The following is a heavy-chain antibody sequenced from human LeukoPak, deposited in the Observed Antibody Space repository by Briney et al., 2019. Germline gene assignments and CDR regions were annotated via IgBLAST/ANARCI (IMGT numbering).Heavy chain of an antibody. J-gene: IGHJ4*02. Sequence: GESLRLSCAASGFTVSDNYMSLVRQAPGKGLEWVSGIYSGGRTYYADSVKGRFTISRDNSKNTLYLQMNSLRAEDTAVYYCARDTHNWNVFWGQGTLVTVSS. CDR1: GFTVSDNY. D-gene: IGHD1-20*01. V-gene: IGHV3-66*02. CDR3: ARDTHNWNVF. CDR2: IYSGGRT.